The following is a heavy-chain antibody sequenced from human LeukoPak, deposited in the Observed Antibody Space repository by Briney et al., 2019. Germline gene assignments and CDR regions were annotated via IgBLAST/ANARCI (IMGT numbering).Heavy chain of an antibody. V-gene: IGHV1-18*01. CDR1: GYTFTSYG. J-gene: IGHJ4*02. D-gene: IGHD3-22*01. Sequence: ASVKVSCKASGYTFTSYGISWVRQAPGQGLEWMGWISVYNGNTNYAQKLQGRVTMTTDTSTSTAYMELRSLRSADTAVYYCARAAYYYDSSGYYPEWGQGTLVTVSS. CDR2: ISVYNGNT. CDR3: ARAAYYYDSSGYYPE.